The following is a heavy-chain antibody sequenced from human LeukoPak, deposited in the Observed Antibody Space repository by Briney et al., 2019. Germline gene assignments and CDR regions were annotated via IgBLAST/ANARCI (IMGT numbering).Heavy chain of an antibody. CDR2: IIPIFGIA. D-gene: IGHD4-17*01. Sequence: SVKVSCKASGGTFSSYAISWVRQAPGQGLEWMGRIIPIFGIANYAQKFKGRVTITADKSTSTAYMELSSLRSEDTAVYYCARARTTVTGNYYYGMDVWGQGTTVTVSS. CDR3: ARARTTVTGNYYYGMDV. J-gene: IGHJ6*02. CDR1: GGTFSSYA. V-gene: IGHV1-69*04.